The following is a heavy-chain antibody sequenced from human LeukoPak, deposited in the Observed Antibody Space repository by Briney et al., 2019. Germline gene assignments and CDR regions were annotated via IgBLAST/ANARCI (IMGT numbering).Heavy chain of an antibody. CDR2: IYSSGSA. CDR3: TREPSP. J-gene: IGHJ5*02. Sequence: SETLSLTCSVSGGSISSYYWSWIRQPAGEGLEWIGRIYSSGSASYNPSLKSRVTLSGDTSRNQLSLKLRYVTAADTAVYYCTREPSPWGQGTLVTVSS. CDR1: GGSISSYY. V-gene: IGHV4-4*07.